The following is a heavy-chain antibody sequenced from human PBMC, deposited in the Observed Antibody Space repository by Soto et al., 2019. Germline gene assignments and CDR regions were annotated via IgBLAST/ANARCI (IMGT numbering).Heavy chain of an antibody. CDR2: ITYDGSEK. Sequence: GGSLRLSCTVSGFTLSCCGMHWVRQAPGKGLEWVAVITYDGSEKHYGDSGKGRFTISRDTSKNTVDLQMNSLRPEDTAVYYCVKESSTGYYRTADFWGQGMLVTVSS. V-gene: IGHV3-30*18. J-gene: IGHJ4*02. CDR3: VKESSTGYYRTADF. CDR1: GFTLSCCG. D-gene: IGHD3-22*01.